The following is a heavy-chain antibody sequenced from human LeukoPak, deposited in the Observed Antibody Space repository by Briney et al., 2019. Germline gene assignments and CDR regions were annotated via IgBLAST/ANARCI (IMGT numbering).Heavy chain of an antibody. CDR1: GGTFSSYA. Sequence: SVKVSCKASGGTFSSYAISWVRQAPGQGLEWMGGIIPIFGTANYAQKFQGRVTITADKSTSTAYMELSSLRSEDTAVYYCARGAVAGRFSLRPTGAYYMDVWGKGTTVTVSS. D-gene: IGHD6-13*01. CDR3: ARGAVAGRFSLRPTGAYYMDV. CDR2: IIPIFGTA. V-gene: IGHV1-69*06. J-gene: IGHJ6*03.